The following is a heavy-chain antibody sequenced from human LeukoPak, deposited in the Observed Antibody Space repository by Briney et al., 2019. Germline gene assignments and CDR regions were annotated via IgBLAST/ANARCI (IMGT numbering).Heavy chain of an antibody. J-gene: IGHJ3*01. CDR1: GFTFSSYW. CDR2: INSDGSST. Sequence: SGGSLRLSCAASGFTFSSYWMHWVRQAPGKGLVWVSRINSDGSSTSYADSVKGRFTISRDNAKNTLYLQMNSLRAEDTAVYYCASEGGRGWSTGEAFDLWGQGTMVTVSS. D-gene: IGHD5/OR15-5a*01. CDR3: ASEGGRGWSTGEAFDL. V-gene: IGHV3-74*01.